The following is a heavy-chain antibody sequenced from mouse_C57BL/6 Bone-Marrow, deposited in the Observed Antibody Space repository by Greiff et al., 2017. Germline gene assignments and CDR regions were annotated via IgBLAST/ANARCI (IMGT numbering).Heavy chain of an antibody. V-gene: IGHV14-3*01. CDR1: GFNIKNTY. Sequence: VQLQQSVAELVRPGASVKLSCTASGFNIKNTYMHWVKQRPEQGLEWIGRIDPANGNTTYAPKFQGKATITADTSSNTAYLQLRSLTSEDTAIYYCTSPYGSSYGDYAMDYWGQGTSVTVSS. CDR2: IDPANGNT. D-gene: IGHD1-1*01. CDR3: TSPYGSSYGDYAMDY. J-gene: IGHJ4*01.